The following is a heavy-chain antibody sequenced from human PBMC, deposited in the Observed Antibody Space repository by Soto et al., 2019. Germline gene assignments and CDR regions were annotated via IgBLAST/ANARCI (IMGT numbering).Heavy chain of an antibody. CDR1: GYSFTSYD. CDR2: MNPNSGDT. Sequence: QVVQSGAEVKKPGASVKVSCKASGYSFTSYDINWVRQATGQGLEWMGWMNPNSGDTGYAQKFLGRVTMTRNTSINTAYMDLSGLRSEDTAVYYCARATVSGRPLIYWGQGTLVIVSS. V-gene: IGHV1-8*01. CDR3: ARATVSGRPLIY. J-gene: IGHJ4*02. D-gene: IGHD4-17*01.